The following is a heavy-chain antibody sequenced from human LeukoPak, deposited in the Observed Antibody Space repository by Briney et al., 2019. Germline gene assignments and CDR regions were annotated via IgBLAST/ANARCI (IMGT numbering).Heavy chain of an antibody. CDR3: TTLKGPFDN. J-gene: IGHJ4*02. CDR2: IHPADGRT. CDR1: GYTFTGYY. Sequence: ASVKVSCKASGYTFTGYYMHWVRQAPGQGHEWMAKIHPADGRTKYAQRFQGRVSMTSDTSTNTVYMELSSLKSEDTAVYYCTTLKGPFDNWGQGTLVTVSS. V-gene: IGHV1-46*01.